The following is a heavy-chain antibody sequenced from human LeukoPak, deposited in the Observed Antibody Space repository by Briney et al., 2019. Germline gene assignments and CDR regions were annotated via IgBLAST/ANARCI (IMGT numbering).Heavy chain of an antibody. J-gene: IGHJ4*02. D-gene: IGHD6-19*01. CDR1: GFTFSTYS. CDR3: ARKGAGTSASHFDY. CDR2: ISSSSTYI. Sequence: GGFLRLSRAASGFTFSTYSMNWVRQAPGKGLEWVSSISSSSTYIHYADAVKGRFTISRDNAKNSLYLQMNSLRAEDTAVYYCARKGAGTSASHFDYWGQGTLVTVSS. V-gene: IGHV3-21*01.